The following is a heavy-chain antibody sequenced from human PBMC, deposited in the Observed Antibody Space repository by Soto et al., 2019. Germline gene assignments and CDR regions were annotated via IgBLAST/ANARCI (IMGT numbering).Heavy chain of an antibody. D-gene: IGHD3-10*01. CDR2: INAGNGNT. CDR3: ARGEVWFGEEVYYYYYGMDV. Sequence: ASVKVSCKASGYTFTSYAMHWVRQAPGQRLEWMGWINAGNGNTKHSQKFQGRVTITRDTSASTAYMELSSLRSEDTAVYYCARGEVWFGEEVYYYYYGMDVWGQGTTVTVSS. V-gene: IGHV1-3*01. J-gene: IGHJ6*02. CDR1: GYTFTSYA.